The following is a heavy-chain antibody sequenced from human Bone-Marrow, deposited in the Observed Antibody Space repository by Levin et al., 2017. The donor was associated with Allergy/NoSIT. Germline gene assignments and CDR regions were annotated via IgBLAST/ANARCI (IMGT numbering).Heavy chain of an antibody. CDR1: FFTCHSHT. CDR3: ARGDGSSWFPY. CDR2: PSPLFSP. Sequence: SFLSSFFTCHSHTIHWWRQAPGQFLSFLFFPSPLFSPFSSPNFQGRVTMTRDTSVNTAYMELSGLRPDDTALYYCARGDGSSWFPYWGQGTLVTVSS. D-gene: IGHD6-13*01. J-gene: IGHJ4*02. V-gene: IGHV1-2*02.